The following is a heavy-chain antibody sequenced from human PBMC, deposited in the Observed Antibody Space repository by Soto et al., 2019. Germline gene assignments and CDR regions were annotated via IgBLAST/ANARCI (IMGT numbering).Heavy chain of an antibody. V-gene: IGHV3-74*01. CDR3: ARDTDGLHY. J-gene: IGHJ4*02. CDR1: GFTFSTYW. CDR2: INTDGSII. Sequence: PGGSLRLSCAASGFTFSTYWMQWVRQVPGEGLVWVSRINTDGSIIDYADSVKGRFTVSRDNAKNTLYLQMNSLRADDTAVYYCARDTDGLHYWGQGTLVTVSS.